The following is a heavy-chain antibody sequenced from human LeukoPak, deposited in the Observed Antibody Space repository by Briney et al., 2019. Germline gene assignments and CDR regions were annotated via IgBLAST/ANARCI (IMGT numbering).Heavy chain of an antibody. J-gene: IGHJ4*02. CDR1: GGSFSVYY. Sequence: SEPLSLTCAVYGGSFSVYYWSWIRQPPGKGLEWIGEINHSGSTNYNPSLKSRVTISVDTSKNQFSLKLSSLTAADTAVYYCAREVQGVFPRSFDYWGQGTLVTVSS. CDR2: INHSGST. D-gene: IGHD3-10*01. CDR3: AREVQGVFPRSFDY. V-gene: IGHV4-34*01.